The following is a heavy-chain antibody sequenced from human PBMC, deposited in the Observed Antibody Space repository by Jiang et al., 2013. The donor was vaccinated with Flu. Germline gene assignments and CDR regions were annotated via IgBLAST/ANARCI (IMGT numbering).Heavy chain of an antibody. CDR2: IYYTGRT. Sequence: GLVKPSGTLSLTCAVSGDSISGANWWSWVRQPPGKGLEWIGDIYYTGRTHYNPSLNNRVTISVDKSKNQFSLNLTSVTAADTAVYYCAKDHGGNNNFDYWGQGALVTVSS. CDR1: GDSISGANW. D-gene: IGHD3-16*01. CDR3: AKDHGGNNNFDY. V-gene: IGHV4-4*02. J-gene: IGHJ4*02.